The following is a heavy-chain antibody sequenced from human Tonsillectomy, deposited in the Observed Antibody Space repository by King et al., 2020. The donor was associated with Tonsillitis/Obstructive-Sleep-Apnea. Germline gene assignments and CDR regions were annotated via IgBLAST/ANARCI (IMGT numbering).Heavy chain of an antibody. CDR1: GYSFTSYW. D-gene: IGHD6-13*01. V-gene: IGHV5-10-1*01. CDR2: IDPSDSYT. CDR3: ARVAAAGTVVYNWFDP. Sequence: EAQLVQSGAEVKKPGESLRISCKGSGYSFTSYWISWVRQMPGKGLEWMGRIDPSDSYTNYSPSFQGHGTISADKSISTAYLQWSSLKASATAMYYCARVAAAGTVVYNWFDPWGQGTLVTVSS. J-gene: IGHJ5*02.